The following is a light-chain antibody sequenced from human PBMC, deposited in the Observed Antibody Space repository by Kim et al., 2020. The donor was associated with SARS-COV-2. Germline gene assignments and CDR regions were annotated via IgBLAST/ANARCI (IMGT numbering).Light chain of an antibody. J-gene: IGLJ2*01. CDR1: SSDVGGYDL. CDR2: DVN. V-gene: IGLV2-11*01. CDR3: CSYGGSYTWL. Sequence: QSALTQPRSVSGSPGQSVTISCTGTSSDVGGYDLVSWYQQLPGKAPTLIIFDVNARPSGVPDRCSASKSGNTASLTISGLQTEDEADYFCCSYGGSYTWLFGGGTQVTVL.